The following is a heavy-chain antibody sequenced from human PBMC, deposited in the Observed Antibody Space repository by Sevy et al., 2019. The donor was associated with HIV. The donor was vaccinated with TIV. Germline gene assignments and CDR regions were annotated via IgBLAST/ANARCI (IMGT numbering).Heavy chain of an antibody. Sequence: GGSLRRSCAASGFTFSTYGMHWVRQAPGKGLEWVAVISSDGSHKWEGDSVKGRFTISRDNSKNTLYLQMSTLRAEDTAVYYCAKDRGNSSDWYPGYWGQGNLVTVSS. CDR2: ISSDGSHK. J-gene: IGHJ4*02. CDR1: GFTFSTYG. V-gene: IGHV3-30*18. CDR3: AKDRGNSSDWYPGY. D-gene: IGHD6-13*01.